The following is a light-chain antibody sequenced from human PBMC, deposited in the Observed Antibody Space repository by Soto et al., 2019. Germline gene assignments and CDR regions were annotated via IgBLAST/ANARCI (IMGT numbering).Light chain of an antibody. Sequence: DIPMTQSPSTLSASVGDRVTITCRASQSVNIDLAWYQQRPGKAPKLLIYGASSLQSGVPSRFSGSGSGTEFTLTISSLQPDDFAPYYCQQYDTYPWTFGQGTKVEFK. CDR1: QSVNID. CDR2: GAS. J-gene: IGKJ1*01. CDR3: QQYDTYPWT. V-gene: IGKV1-5*01.